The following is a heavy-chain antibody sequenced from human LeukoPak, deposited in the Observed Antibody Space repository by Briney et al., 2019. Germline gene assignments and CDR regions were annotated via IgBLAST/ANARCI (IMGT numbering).Heavy chain of an antibody. CDR3: ARDPNDFWSGFHAFDI. CDR2: IYYSGIT. V-gene: IGHV4-39*02. D-gene: IGHD3-3*01. CDR1: GGSISSSSYY. Sequence: SETLSLTCTVSGGSISSSSYYWGWIRQPPGKGLEWIGSIYYSGITYYNPSLKSRVTISVDTSKNQFSLKLSSVTAADTAVYYCARDPNDFWSGFHAFDIWGQGTMVTVSS. J-gene: IGHJ3*02.